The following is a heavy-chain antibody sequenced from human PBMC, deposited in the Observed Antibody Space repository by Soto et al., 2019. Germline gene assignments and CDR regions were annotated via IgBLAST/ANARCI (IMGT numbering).Heavy chain of an antibody. CDR3: AKHPARGLSPRPLDY. J-gene: IGHJ4*02. CDR1: GFTFSSYA. V-gene: IGHV3-23*01. Sequence: GGSLRLSCAASGFTFSSYAMSWVRQAPGKGLEWVSAISGSGGSTYYADSVKGRFTISRDNSKNTLYLQMNSLRAEDTAVYYCAKHPARGLSPRPLDYWGQGTLVTVSS. D-gene: IGHD6-19*01. CDR2: ISGSGGST.